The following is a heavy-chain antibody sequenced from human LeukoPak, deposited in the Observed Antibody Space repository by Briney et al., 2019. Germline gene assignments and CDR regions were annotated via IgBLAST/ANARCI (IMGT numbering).Heavy chain of an antibody. CDR2: IRSKAYGGTT. CDR1: GFTFGDYA. D-gene: IGHD3-22*01. J-gene: IGHJ4*02. Sequence: GGSLRLSCTASGFTFGDYAMSWVRQAPGKGLEWVGFIRSKAYGGTTECAASVKGRFTISRDDSKSIAYLQMNSLKTEDTAVYYCTSTYYYDSSGYYFGYWGQGTLVTVSS. CDR3: TSTYYYDSSGYYFGY. V-gene: IGHV3-49*04.